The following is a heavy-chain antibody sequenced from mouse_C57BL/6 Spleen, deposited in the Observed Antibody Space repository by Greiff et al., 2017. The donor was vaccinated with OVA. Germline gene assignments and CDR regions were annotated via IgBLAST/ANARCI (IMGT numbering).Heavy chain of an antibody. J-gene: IGHJ3*01. CDR2: IDPSDSYT. CDR3: ARWGYGNYWFAY. CDR1: GYTFTSYW. Sequence: VQLQQPGAELVMPGASVKLSCKASGYTFTSYWMHWVKQRPGQGLEWIGEIDPSDSYTNYNQKFKGKSTLTVDKSSSTAYMQLSSLTSEDSAVYYCARWGYGNYWFAYWGQGTLVTVSA. D-gene: IGHD2-1*01. V-gene: IGHV1-69*01.